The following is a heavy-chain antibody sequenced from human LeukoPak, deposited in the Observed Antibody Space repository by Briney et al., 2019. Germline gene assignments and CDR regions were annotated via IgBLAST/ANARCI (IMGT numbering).Heavy chain of an antibody. Sequence: SETLSLTCTVSGGSASSGSYYWSWIRQPPGKGLEWIGYIYYSGSTNYNPSLKSRVTISLDTSKNQFSLKLSSVTAADTAVYYCARGDYWGQGTLVTVSS. J-gene: IGHJ4*02. CDR3: ARGDY. CDR1: GGSASSGSYY. CDR2: IYYSGST. V-gene: IGHV4-61*01.